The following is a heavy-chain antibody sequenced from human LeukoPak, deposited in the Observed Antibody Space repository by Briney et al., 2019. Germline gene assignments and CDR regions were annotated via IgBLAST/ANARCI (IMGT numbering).Heavy chain of an antibody. V-gene: IGHV3-21*01. Sequence: PGGSLRLSCAASGFTFSSYSMNWVRQAPGKGLEWVSSISSSSSYIYYADSVKGRFTISRDNAENSLYLQMNSLRAEDTAVYYCARDQRYYYDSSGTYYFDYWGQGTLVTASS. CDR3: ARDQRYYYDSSGTYYFDY. CDR1: GFTFSSYS. J-gene: IGHJ4*02. CDR2: ISSSSSYI. D-gene: IGHD3-22*01.